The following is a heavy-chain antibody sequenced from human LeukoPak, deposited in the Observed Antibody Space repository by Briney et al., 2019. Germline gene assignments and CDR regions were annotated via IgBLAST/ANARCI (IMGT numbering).Heavy chain of an antibody. CDR2: IIPIFGTA. D-gene: IGHD1-26*01. V-gene: IGHV1-69*05. CDR3: ARYSGSYTWHYFDY. CDR1: GGTFSSYA. Sequence: ASVKVSCKASGGTFSSYAISWVRQAPGQGLEWMGGIIPIFGTANYAQKFQGRVTITTDEPTSTAYMELSSLRSEDTAVYYCARYSGSYTWHYFDYWGQGTLVTVSS. J-gene: IGHJ4*02.